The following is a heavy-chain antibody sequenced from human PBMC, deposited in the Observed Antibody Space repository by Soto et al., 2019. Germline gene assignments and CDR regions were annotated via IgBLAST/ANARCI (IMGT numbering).Heavy chain of an antibody. D-gene: IGHD6-13*01. CDR1: GDSISSATFY. CDR2: XXYXGXT. V-gene: IGHV4-30-4*08. Sequence: SETLSLTCTVSGDSISSATFYWGWIRQPQGKGLXWXGXXXYXGXTXYXXXXKSRATISLDTSRNQFSLKLSSVTAADSAVYYCAREIMAADHFDYWGQGALVTVSS. J-gene: IGHJ4*02. CDR3: AREIMAADHFDY.